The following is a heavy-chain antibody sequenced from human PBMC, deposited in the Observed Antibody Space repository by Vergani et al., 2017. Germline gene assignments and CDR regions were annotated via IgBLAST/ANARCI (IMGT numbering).Heavy chain of an antibody. CDR1: GFTFSSYA. Sequence: EVQLLESGGGLVQPGGSLRLSCAASGFTFSSYAMRWVRQAPGKGLEWVSAIRGSGGSTYYADSVKGRFTISRDNSKNTLYLQMNSLRAEDTAVYYCAKSERGSLFGVVKDWGQGTLVTVSS. J-gene: IGHJ4*02. D-gene: IGHD3-3*01. CDR2: IRGSGGST. CDR3: AKSERGSLFGVVKD. V-gene: IGHV3-23*01.